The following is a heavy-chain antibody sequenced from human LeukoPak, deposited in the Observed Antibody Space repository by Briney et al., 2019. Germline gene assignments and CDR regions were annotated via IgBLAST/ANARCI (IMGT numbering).Heavy chain of an antibody. V-gene: IGHV1-69*13. CDR3: ARADFRSWQQLASFGY. D-gene: IGHD6-13*01. CDR1: GGTFSSYA. J-gene: IGHJ4*02. Sequence: GASVKVSCKASGGTFSSYAISWVRQAPGQGLEWMGGIIPIFGTANYAQKFQGRVTITADESTSTAYMELSSLRSEDTAVYYCARADFRSWQQLASFGYWGQGTLVTVSS. CDR2: IIPIFGTA.